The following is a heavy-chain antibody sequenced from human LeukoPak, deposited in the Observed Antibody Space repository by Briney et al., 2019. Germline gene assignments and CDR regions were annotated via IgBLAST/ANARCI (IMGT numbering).Heavy chain of an antibody. J-gene: IGHJ4*02. CDR3: ARSVPDYTRFDF. V-gene: IGHV3-23*05. D-gene: IGHD4-11*01. CDR1: GFTFSDYA. Sequence: GGSLRLSCAASGFTFSDYAMNWVRQAPGKGLEWVSTFKTNYNQVYYAESVRGRFTISTDNSKNTAYLQMNSLRVEDTALYYCARSVPDYTRFDFWGQGALVTVSS. CDR2: FKTNYNQV.